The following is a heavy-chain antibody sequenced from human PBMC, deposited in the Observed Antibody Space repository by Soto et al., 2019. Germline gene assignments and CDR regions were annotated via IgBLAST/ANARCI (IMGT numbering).Heavy chain of an antibody. D-gene: IGHD3-16*01. CDR1: GFTFSSYG. CDR2: ISYDGSNK. Sequence: PVGSLRLSCAASGFTFSSYGMHWVRQAPGKGLEWVAVISYDGSNKYYADSVKGRFTISRDNSKNTLYLQMNSLRAEDTAVYYCANDLTDYRGPVYYWGQGTLVTVSS. V-gene: IGHV3-30*18. J-gene: IGHJ4*02. CDR3: ANDLTDYRGPVYY.